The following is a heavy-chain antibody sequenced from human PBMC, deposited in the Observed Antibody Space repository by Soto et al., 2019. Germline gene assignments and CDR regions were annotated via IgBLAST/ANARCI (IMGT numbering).Heavy chain of an antibody. V-gene: IGHV4-59*01. D-gene: IGHD5-12*01. CDR3: AKSLTQGATITDS. CDR1: GGSISSYY. J-gene: IGHJ4*02. CDR2: MQDTGRT. Sequence: QVQLQESGPGLVKASETLSLTCTVSGGSISSYYWSWFRQSPGKGLEWVVYMQDTGRTHYNPSLENRVTFSVDTSKNQFSLNLTSVTAADTAVYYCAKSLTQGATITDSWGQGILVTVSS.